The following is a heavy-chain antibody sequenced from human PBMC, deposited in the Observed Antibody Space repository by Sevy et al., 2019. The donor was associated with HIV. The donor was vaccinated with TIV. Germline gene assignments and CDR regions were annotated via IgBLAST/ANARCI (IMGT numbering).Heavy chain of an antibody. Sequence: ASVKVSCKASGYRFTGYHMHWVRQAPGQGLEGMGLINPHSGGTNSAQKFQGRVTMTRDTSISTAYMELSRLRFDETAVYYCARDAAIAAQGELDPWGQGTLVTVSS. CDR3: ARDAAIAAQGELDP. V-gene: IGHV1-2*02. J-gene: IGHJ5*02. CDR2: INPHSGGT. CDR1: GYRFTGYH. D-gene: IGHD6-13*01.